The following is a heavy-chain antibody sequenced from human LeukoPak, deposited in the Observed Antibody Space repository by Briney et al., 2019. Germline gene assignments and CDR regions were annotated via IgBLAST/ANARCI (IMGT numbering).Heavy chain of an antibody. CDR1: GGSIRSSSYY. CDR3: ARHVNTSITMVRGVIRWFDP. D-gene: IGHD3-10*01. J-gene: IGHJ5*02. CDR2: IYYSGNT. V-gene: IGHV4-39*01. Sequence: KASETLSLTCTVSGGSIRSSSYYWGCTRQPPGKGMEWIGSIYYSGNTLYNPSLKSRVTISVDTSKNHFSLRLSSVTAADTAVYYCARHVNTSITMVRGVIRWFDPWGQGTLVTVSS.